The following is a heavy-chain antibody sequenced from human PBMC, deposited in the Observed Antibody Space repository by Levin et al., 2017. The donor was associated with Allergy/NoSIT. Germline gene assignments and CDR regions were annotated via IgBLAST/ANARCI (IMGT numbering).Heavy chain of an antibody. CDR3: AEGPVTGEAWFDT. V-gene: IGHV3-23*01. CDR1: GLTFSSYA. D-gene: IGHD2-21*02. Sequence: GGSLRLSCAASGLTFSSYAMSWVRQAPGKGLEWVSSITDTGDGNTYYADSVKGRFTISRDNYKNTLYLQMNSLRAEDTALYYCAEGPVTGEAWFDTWGQGTLVTVSS. J-gene: IGHJ5*02. CDR2: ITDTGDGNT.